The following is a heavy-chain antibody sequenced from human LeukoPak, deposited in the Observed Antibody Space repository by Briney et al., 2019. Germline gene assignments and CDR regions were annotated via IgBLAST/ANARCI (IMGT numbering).Heavy chain of an antibody. CDR3: ARSVWGSYHFDY. CDR1: GTRVSDYY. D-gene: IGHD3-16*01. V-gene: IGHV3-53*01. CDR2: IHSGGST. Sequence: GGSLRLSCEASGTRVSDYYMYWVRQPPGKGLEWVSLIHSGGSTYYAASVKARFTISVDNSKNTFYLEMSRLRVDGAAIYYCARSVWGSYHFDYWGQGTRVTVSS. J-gene: IGHJ4*02.